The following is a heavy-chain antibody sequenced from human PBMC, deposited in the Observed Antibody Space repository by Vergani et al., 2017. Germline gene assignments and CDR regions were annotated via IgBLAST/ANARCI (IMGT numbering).Heavy chain of an antibody. Sequence: QITLKESGPTLVKPTQTLTLTCTFSGFSLSTSGVGVGWIRQPPGKALEWLALIYWNDDKRYSPSLKSRLTITKDTSKNQVVLTMTNMDPVDTATYYCAHTSYYYDILTGYYRAECFQHWGQGTLVTVSS. CDR3: AHTSYYYDILTGYYRAECFQH. V-gene: IGHV2-5*01. CDR1: GFSLSTSGVG. CDR2: IYWNDDK. J-gene: IGHJ1*01. D-gene: IGHD3-9*01.